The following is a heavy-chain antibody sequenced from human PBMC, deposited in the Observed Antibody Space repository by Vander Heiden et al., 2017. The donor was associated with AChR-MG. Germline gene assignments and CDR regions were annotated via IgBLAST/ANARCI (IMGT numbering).Heavy chain of an antibody. CDR1: GFTFSDYY. CDR3: AISYVSTGGDAFDI. V-gene: IGHV3-11*01. J-gene: IGHJ3*02. Sequence: QVQLVESGGGLVKPGGSLRLPCAASGFTFSDYYMSWIRQAPGKGLAWVSYISSSGNTIYYADSVKGRFTISRDNAKNSLYLQMNSLRAEDTAVYYCAISYVSTGGDAFDIWGQGTMVTLSS. D-gene: IGHD3-22*01. CDR2: ISSSGNTI.